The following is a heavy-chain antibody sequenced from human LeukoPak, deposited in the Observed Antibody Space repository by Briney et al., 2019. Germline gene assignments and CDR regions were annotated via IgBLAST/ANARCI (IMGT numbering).Heavy chain of an antibody. CDR2: IYPGDSDT. CDR3: ARHPQIRFGELLPFDY. V-gene: IGHV5-51*01. J-gene: IGHJ4*02. D-gene: IGHD3-10*01. Sequence: GESLKISCKGSGYSFTSYWIGWVRQMPGKGLEWMGIIYPGDSDTRYSPSFQGQVTISADKSISTAYLQWSSLKASDTAMYYCARHPQIRFGELLPFDYWGQGTLVTVSS. CDR1: GYSFTSYW.